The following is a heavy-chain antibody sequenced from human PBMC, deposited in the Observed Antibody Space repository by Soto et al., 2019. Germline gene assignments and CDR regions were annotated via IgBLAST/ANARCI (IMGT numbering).Heavy chain of an antibody. CDR2: INHSGST. V-gene: IGHV4-34*01. CDR1: GGSFSGYY. J-gene: IGHJ1*01. D-gene: IGHD6-19*01. CDR3: ARVSPGSGWYRPLTYFQH. Sequence: SETRSRTWAVYGGSFSGYYWSWIRQPPGKGLEWIGEINHSGSTNYNPSLKSRVTISVDTSKNQFSLKLSSVTAADTAVYYCARVSPGSGWYRPLTYFQHWGQGTLVTVSS.